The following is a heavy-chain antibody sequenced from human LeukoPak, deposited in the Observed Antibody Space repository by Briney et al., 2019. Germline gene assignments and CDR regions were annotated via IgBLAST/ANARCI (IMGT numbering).Heavy chain of an antibody. CDR2: ISYSGVS. CDR3: ARLPEGGYATSLGWLDP. CDR1: SAAISRSY. J-gene: IGHJ5*02. D-gene: IGHD5-24*01. Sequence: SETLSLTCAVPSAAISRSYWIWIRQTPGKGLEWIGYISYSGVSTYNPSLGSRVTISRDTSKNEVSLNLSSVTAADTAVYFCARLPEGGYATSLGWLDPWGQGTRVTVSS. V-gene: IGHV4-59*08.